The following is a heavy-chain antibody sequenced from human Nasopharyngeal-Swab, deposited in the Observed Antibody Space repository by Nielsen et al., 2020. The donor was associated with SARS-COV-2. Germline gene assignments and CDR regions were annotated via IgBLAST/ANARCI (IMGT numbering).Heavy chain of an antibody. CDR1: GFTFSSYS. D-gene: IGHD3-16*02. V-gene: IGHV3-48*02. CDR2: ISSSSTI. Sequence: GESLKISCAASGFTFSSYSMNWVRQAPGKGLERVSYISSSSTIYYADSVKGRFTISRDNAKNSLYLQMNSLRDEDTAVYYCARDPYDYVWGSYRYMGDYWGQGTLVTVSS. CDR3: ARDPYDYVWGSYRYMGDY. J-gene: IGHJ4*02.